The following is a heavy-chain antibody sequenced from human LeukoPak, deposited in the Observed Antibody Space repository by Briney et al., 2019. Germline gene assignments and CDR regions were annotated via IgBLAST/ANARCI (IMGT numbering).Heavy chain of an antibody. J-gene: IGHJ5*02. CDR1: GFTFSSYG. D-gene: IGHD3-10*01. CDR3: AKDKGSGSPIYGSDP. CDR2: IRYDGSNK. V-gene: IGHV3-30*02. Sequence: QPGGSLRLSCAASGFTFSSYGMHWVRQAPGKGLEWVAFIRYDGSNKYYADSVKGRFTISRDNSKNTLYLQMNSLRAEDTAVYYCAKDKGSGSPIYGSDPWGQGTLVTVSS.